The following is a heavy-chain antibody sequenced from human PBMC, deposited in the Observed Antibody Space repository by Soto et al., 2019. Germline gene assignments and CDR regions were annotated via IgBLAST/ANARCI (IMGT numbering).Heavy chain of an antibody. D-gene: IGHD5-18*01. CDR1: GFTFSSYA. CDR3: AHHEDRYGRHLVPFDY. Sequence: GGSLRLSCAASGFTFSSYAMSWVRQAPGKGLEWVSAISGSGGSTYYADSVKGRFTISRDNSKNTLYLQMNSLRAEDTAVYYCAHHEDRYGRHLVPFDYWGQGTMVTVSS. V-gene: IGHV3-23*01. CDR2: ISGSGGST. J-gene: IGHJ4*02.